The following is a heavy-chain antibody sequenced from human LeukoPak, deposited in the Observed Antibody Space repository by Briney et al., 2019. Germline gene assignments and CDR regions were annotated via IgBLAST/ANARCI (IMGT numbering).Heavy chain of an antibody. D-gene: IGHD2-2*02. J-gene: IGHJ6*02. CDR2: INPSGGST. Sequence: ASVKVSCKASGYTFTSYYMHWVRQAPGQGLEWMGIINPSGGSTSYAQKFQGRVTMTRDTSTSTVYMELSSLRSEDMAVYYCARRYCSSTSCYIDGMDVWGQGTTVTVSS. V-gene: IGHV1-46*01. CDR1: GYTFTSYY. CDR3: ARRYCSSTSCYIDGMDV.